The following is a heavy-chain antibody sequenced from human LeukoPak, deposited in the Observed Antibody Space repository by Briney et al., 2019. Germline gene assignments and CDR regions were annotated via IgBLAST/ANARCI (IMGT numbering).Heavy chain of an antibody. D-gene: IGHD3-10*01. CDR1: GGSISSSSYY. CDR3: ARVFFNSGSYYPLFDC. CDR2: IYYSGST. J-gene: IGHJ4*02. V-gene: IGHV4-39*07. Sequence: PSETLSLTCTVSGGSISSSSYYWGWIRQPPGKGLEWIGSIYYSGSTYYNPSLKSRVTISVDTSKSQFSLKLSSVTAADTAVYYCARVFFNSGSYYPLFDCWGQGTLVTVSS.